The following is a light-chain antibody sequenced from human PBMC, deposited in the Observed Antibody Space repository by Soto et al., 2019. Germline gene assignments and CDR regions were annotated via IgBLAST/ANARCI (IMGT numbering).Light chain of an antibody. V-gene: IGKV3-11*01. CDR1: QSVSSY. CDR2: DAS. J-gene: IGKJ4*01. CDR3: PQRSNWLT. Sequence: EIVLTQSPATLSLSPGERATLSCRASQSVSSYLAWYQQKPGQAHRLLIYDASNRATGIPARFSGSGSGTDFTLTISSLEPEDFAVYYCPQRSNWLTFGGGTKVEIK.